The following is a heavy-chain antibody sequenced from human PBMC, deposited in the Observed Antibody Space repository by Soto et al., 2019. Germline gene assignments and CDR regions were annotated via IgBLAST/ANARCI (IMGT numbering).Heavy chain of an antibody. J-gene: IGHJ6*02. Sequence: ASVKVSCKASGYDFTAYDINWVRQASGQGLEWMGWMNPINGATGSARRFQGRVSMTRNTAAATAYLELTSLRSDDSAVYYCGRGPSPRAPAGGTPYYYAMDVWGQGTTVTVSS. CDR1: GYDFTAYD. D-gene: IGHD6-13*01. V-gene: IGHV1-8*02. CDR2: MNPINGAT. CDR3: GRGPSPRAPAGGTPYYYAMDV.